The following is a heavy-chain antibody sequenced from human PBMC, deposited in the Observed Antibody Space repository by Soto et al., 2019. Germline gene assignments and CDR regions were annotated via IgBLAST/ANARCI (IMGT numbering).Heavy chain of an antibody. J-gene: IGHJ4*02. CDR1: GYGFTTYG. V-gene: IGHV1-18*01. CDR3: ARGRYGDY. Sequence: QVHLVQSGAEVKKPGASVKVSCKGSGYGFTTYGITWVRQAPGQGLEWMAWISAHNGNTNYAQKLQGRVTVTRDTSTSTAYMVLRSLRPDDTAVYYCARGRYGDYWGQGALVTVSS. D-gene: IGHD1-1*01. CDR2: ISAHNGNT.